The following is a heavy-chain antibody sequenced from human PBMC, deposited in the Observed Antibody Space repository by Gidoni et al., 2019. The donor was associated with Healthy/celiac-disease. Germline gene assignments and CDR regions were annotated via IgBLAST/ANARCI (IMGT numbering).Heavy chain of an antibody. V-gene: IGHV3-23*01. Sequence: EVQLLESGGGLVQPGGSLRLSCAPSGFTFSRYAMSWVRQAPGKGVGWFSAISGSGGSKNYADSVKGRFTISRDNSKNTLYLQMNSLRAEDTAVYYCAKDRNIVVVTAPFDYWGQGTLVTVSS. CDR3: AKDRNIVVVTAPFDY. CDR1: GFTFSRYA. D-gene: IGHD2-21*02. CDR2: ISGSGGSK. J-gene: IGHJ4*02.